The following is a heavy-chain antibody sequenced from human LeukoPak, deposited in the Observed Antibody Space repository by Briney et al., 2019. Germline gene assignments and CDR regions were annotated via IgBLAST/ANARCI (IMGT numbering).Heavy chain of an antibody. D-gene: IGHD3-22*01. Sequence: PGGSLRLSCAASGFTFSSYAMSWVRQAPGKGLEWVSAISGSGGSTYYADSVKGRFTISRDNAKNTLYLQMNSLRAEDTAVYYCTSDYFGSSGYRYYFNYWGQGTLVTVSS. J-gene: IGHJ4*02. CDR3: TSDYFGSSGYRYYFNY. CDR2: ISGSGGST. V-gene: IGHV3-23*01. CDR1: GFTFSSYA.